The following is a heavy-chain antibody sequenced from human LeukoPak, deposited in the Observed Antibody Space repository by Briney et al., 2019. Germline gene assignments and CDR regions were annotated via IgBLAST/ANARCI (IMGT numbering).Heavy chain of an antibody. CDR2: IYHSGGT. V-gene: IGHV4-38-2*02. D-gene: IGHD6-6*01. CDR3: ARTSGYSSSPDDAFDI. CDR1: GYSLNSGYT. J-gene: IGHJ3*02. Sequence: SETLSLTCTVSGYSLNSGYTWGWIRQPPGKGLEWIGNIYHSGGTYYNPSLKSRVTISVDTSKNQFSLKLSSVTAADTAVYYCARTSGYSSSPDDAFDIWGQGTMVTVSS.